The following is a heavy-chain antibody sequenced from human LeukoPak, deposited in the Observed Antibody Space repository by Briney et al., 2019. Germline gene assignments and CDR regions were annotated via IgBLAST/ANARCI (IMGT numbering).Heavy chain of an antibody. CDR2: IYTSGST. CDR1: GGSISSYY. Sequence: SETLSLTCTVSGGSISSYYWSWIRQPAGKGLEWIRRIYTSGSTNYNPSLKSRVTMSVDTSKNQFSLKLSSVTAADTAVYYCARDLSGGNSVNWFDPWGQGTLVTVSS. V-gene: IGHV4-4*07. CDR3: ARDLSGGNSVNWFDP. J-gene: IGHJ5*02. D-gene: IGHD4-23*01.